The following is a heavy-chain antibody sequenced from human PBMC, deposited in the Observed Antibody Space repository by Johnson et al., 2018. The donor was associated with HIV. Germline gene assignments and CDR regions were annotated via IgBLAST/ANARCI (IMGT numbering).Heavy chain of an antibody. CDR3: ARACRDGYTCDVYDI. D-gene: IGHD5-24*01. Sequence: QVQLVESGGGLVKPGGSLRLSCAASGFTFSDYYMSWIRQAPGKGLEWVSYISSSGSTIYYADSVKGRCTISRDNSKNTLYLQMNSLRAEETAVYYCARACRDGYTCDVYDIWDQGTMLTVSS. CDR2: ISSSGSTI. CDR1: GFTFSDYY. V-gene: IGHV3-11*04. J-gene: IGHJ3*02.